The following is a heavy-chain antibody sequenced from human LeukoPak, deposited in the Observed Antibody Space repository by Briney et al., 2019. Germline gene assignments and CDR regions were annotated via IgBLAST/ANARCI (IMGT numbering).Heavy chain of an antibody. V-gene: IGHV5-51*01. D-gene: IGHD3-22*01. CDR1: GYSFASYW. CDR2: IYPADSDT. J-gene: IGHJ4*02. CDR3: ARFYYDSSGFYNGFDS. Sequence: LGESLKISCKSSGYSFASYWIGWVRQMPGKGLEWVGLIYPADSDTRYRPSFQGQVTISADKSISTAYLQWSSLKASDTAMYYCARFYYDSSGFYNGFDSWGQGTLVTVSS.